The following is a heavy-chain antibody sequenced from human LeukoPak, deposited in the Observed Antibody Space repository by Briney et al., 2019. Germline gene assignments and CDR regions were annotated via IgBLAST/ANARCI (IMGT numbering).Heavy chain of an antibody. D-gene: IGHD1-26*01. CDR1: DYTFTSYG. V-gene: IGHV1-18*01. J-gene: IGHJ4*02. Sequence: ASVKVACKASDYTFTSYGISWVRQAPGQGLEWMGWISAYNGNTNYAQKLQGRVTMTTDTSTSTAYMELRSLRSDDTAVYYCARMELPYYFDYWGQGTLVTVSS. CDR3: ARMELPYYFDY. CDR2: ISAYNGNT.